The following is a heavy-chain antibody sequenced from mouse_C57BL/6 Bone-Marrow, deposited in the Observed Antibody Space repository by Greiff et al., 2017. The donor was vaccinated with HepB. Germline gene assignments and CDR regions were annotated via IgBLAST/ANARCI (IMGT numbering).Heavy chain of an antibody. V-gene: IGHV6-3*01. CDR3: TVYDGYYDAMDY. CDR2: IRLKSDNYAT. CDR1: GFTFSNYW. Sequence: EVKLEESGGGLVQPGGSMKLSCVASGFTFSNYWMNWVRQSPEKGLEWVAQIRLKSDNYATHYAESVKGRFTISRDDSKSSVYLQMNNLRAEDTGIYYCTVYDGYYDAMDYWGQGTSVTVSS. J-gene: IGHJ4*01. D-gene: IGHD2-3*01.